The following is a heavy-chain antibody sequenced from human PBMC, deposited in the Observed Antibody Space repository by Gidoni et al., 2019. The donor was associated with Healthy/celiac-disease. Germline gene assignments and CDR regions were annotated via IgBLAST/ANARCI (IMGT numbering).Heavy chain of an antibody. Sequence: EVQLVESGGGLVQPGRSLRLSCTASGFTFGDYAMSWVRQAPGKGLEWVGFIRSKAYGGTTEYAASVKGRFTISRDDSKSIAYLQMNSLKTEDTAVYYCTTTEGIFGVEGAFDIWGQGTMVTVSS. CDR3: TTTEGIFGVEGAFDI. V-gene: IGHV3-49*04. D-gene: IGHD3-3*01. CDR2: IRSKAYGGTT. CDR1: GFTFGDYA. J-gene: IGHJ3*02.